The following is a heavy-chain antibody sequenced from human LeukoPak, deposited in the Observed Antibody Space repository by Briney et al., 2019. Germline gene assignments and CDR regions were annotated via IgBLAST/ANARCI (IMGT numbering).Heavy chain of an antibody. CDR2: ISSSSSYI. CDR3: ARDPSGTYYDFWSGYYTGYYFDY. Sequence: PGGSLRLSCAASGFTFSSYSMNWVRQAPGKGLEWVSSISSSSSYIYYADSVKGRFTISRDNAKNSLYLQMNSLRAEDTAVYYCARDPSGTYYDFWSGYYTGYYFDYWGQGTLVTVSS. D-gene: IGHD3-3*01. J-gene: IGHJ4*02. V-gene: IGHV3-21*01. CDR1: GFTFSSYS.